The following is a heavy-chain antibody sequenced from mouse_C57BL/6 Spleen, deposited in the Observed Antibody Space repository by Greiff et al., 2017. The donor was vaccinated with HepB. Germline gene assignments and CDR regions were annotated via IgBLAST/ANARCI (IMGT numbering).Heavy chain of an antibody. V-gene: IGHV5-9-1*02. J-gene: IGHJ4*01. D-gene: IGHD4-1*01. CDR2: ISSGGDYI. CDR1: GFTFSSYA. Sequence: DVKLVEYGEGLVKPGGSLKLSCAASGFTFSSYAMSWVRQTPEKRLEWVAYISSGGDYIYYADTVKGRFTISRDNARNTLYLQMSSLKSEDTAMYYCTRARTGYYAMDYWGQGTSVTVSS. CDR3: TRARTGYYAMDY.